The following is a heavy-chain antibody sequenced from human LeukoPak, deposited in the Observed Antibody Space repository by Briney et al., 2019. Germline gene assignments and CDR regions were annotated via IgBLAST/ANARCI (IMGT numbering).Heavy chain of an antibody. CDR1: GFTFRTYT. Sequence: GGSLRLSCVASGFTFRTYTMKWVRQAPGKGLEWVSSISVSSTDIYYADSVKGRFTISRDNAKNSLYLQMISLRAEDTAIYYCAIDSTYYDGSGYDYYYGMDVWGQGTMVTVSS. D-gene: IGHD3-22*01. CDR2: ISVSSTDI. CDR3: AIDSTYYDGSGYDYYYGMDV. V-gene: IGHV3-21*01. J-gene: IGHJ6*02.